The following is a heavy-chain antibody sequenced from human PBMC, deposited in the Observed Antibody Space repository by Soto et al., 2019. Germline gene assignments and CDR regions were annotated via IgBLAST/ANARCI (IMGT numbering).Heavy chain of an antibody. CDR3: ARDRGDLGYYYYYGMDV. V-gene: IGHV3-30-3*01. J-gene: IGHJ6*02. CDR2: ISYDGSNK. CDR1: GFTFSSYA. Sequence: PGGSLRLSCAASGFTFSSYAMHWVRQAPGKGLEWVAVISYDGSNKYYADSVKGQFTISRDNSKNTLYLQMNSLRAEDTAVYYCARDRGDLGYYYYYGMDVWGQGTTVTVSS. D-gene: IGHD3-16*01.